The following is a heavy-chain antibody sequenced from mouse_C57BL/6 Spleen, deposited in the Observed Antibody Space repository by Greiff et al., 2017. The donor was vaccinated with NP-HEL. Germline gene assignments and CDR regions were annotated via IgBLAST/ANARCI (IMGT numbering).Heavy chain of an antibody. Sequence: QVQLQQSGPELVKPGASVKISCKASGYAFSSSWMNWVKQRPGKGLEWIGRIYPGDGDTNYNGKFKGKATLTADKSSSTAYMQLSRLTSEDSAVYFCASWDYGNAWFAYWGQGTLVTVSA. CDR3: ASWDYGNAWFAY. D-gene: IGHD2-1*01. J-gene: IGHJ3*01. CDR2: IYPGDGDT. CDR1: GYAFSSSW. V-gene: IGHV1-82*01.